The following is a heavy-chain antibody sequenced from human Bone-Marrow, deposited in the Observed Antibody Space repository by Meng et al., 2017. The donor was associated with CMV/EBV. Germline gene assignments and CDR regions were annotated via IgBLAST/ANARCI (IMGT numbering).Heavy chain of an antibody. J-gene: IGHJ4*02. D-gene: IGHD5-18*01. CDR3: ASLYSYGQMRSDY. CDR1: GGTFSSYT. V-gene: IGHV1-69*02. Sequence: SVKVSCKASGGTFSSYTISWVRQAPGQGLEWMGRIIPILGIANYAQKFQGRVTITADKSTSTAYMELSSLRSEDTAVHYCASLYSYGQMRSDYWGQGPLVTFYS. CDR2: IIPILGIA.